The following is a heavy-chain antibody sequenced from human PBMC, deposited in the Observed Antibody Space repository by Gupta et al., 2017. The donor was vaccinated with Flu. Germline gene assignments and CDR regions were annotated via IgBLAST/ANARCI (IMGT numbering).Heavy chain of an antibody. D-gene: IGHD6-19*01. Sequence: KSDGGTTDYGAPVRGRFIISRDDSDNTLYLQMYSLKTEDTGVYYCATTQWLDESFDNWGQGSLVTVSS. J-gene: IGHJ4*02. CDR2: KSDGGTT. V-gene: IGHV3-15*01. CDR3: ATTQWLDESFDN.